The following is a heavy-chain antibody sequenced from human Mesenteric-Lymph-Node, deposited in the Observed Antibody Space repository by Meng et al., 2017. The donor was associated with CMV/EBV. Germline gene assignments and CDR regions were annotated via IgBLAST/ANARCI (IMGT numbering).Heavy chain of an antibody. CDR1: GFTFSDYG. J-gene: IGHJ6*02. Sequence: GESLKISCAASGFTFSDYGMHWVRQAPGKGLEWVAYIRRDGGDKFYVDSVKGRFTISRDNAKETLFLQMNSLRAEDTAVYYCARGGPYCSSFTCQTNSNYYSGLDVWGQGTTVTVSS. CDR3: ARGGPYCSSFTCQTNSNYYSGLDV. V-gene: IGHV3-30*02. CDR2: IRRDGGDK. D-gene: IGHD2-2*01.